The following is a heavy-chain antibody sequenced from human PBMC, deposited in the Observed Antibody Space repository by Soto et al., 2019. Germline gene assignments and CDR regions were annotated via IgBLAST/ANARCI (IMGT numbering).Heavy chain of an antibody. V-gene: IGHV4-59*01. D-gene: IGHD6-25*01. CDR2: IYYSGST. CDR1: GGSISSYY. CDR3: ARLVEIAALPGSFVDYYGIEV. Sequence: SETLSLTCTVSGGSISSYYWSWIRQPPGKGLEWIGYIYYSGSTNYNPSLKSRVTISVDTSKNQFSLKLSSVTAADTAVYYCARLVEIAALPGSFVDYYGIEVCGQGSTVTVS. J-gene: IGHJ6*01.